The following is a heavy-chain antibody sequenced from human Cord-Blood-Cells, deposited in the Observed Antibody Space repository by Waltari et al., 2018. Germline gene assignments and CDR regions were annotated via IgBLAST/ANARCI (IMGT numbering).Heavy chain of an antibody. D-gene: IGHD3-22*01. V-gene: IGHV1-2*02. CDR2: ISPNSGGT. CDR1: GYTFTGYY. CDR3: ATATYYYDSSGYPDYYYGMDV. J-gene: IGHJ6*02. Sequence: QVQLVQSGAEVKKPGASVKVSCKASGYTFTGYYMHWVRQAPGQGREWLGWISPNSGGTNYAQKFQGRVTMTRDTSISTAYMELSRLRSDDTAVYYCATATYYYDSSGYPDYYYGMDVWGQGTTVTVSS.